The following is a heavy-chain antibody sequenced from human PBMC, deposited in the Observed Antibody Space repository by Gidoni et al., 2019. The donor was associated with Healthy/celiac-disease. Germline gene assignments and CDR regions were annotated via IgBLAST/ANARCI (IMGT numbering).Heavy chain of an antibody. CDR2: IISSSSYI. J-gene: IGHJ3*02. Sequence: EVQLVESGGGLVKPGGSLRLSCAASGFTFSSYSMNWVRQAPGKGLEWVSSIISSSSYIYYADSVKGRFTISRDNAKNSLYLQMNSLRAEDTAVYYCARSPYDRDIVVVPAAIRGAFDIWGQGTMVTVSS. CDR3: ARSPYDRDIVVVPAAIRGAFDI. D-gene: IGHD2-2*02. CDR1: GFTFSSYS. V-gene: IGHV3-21*01.